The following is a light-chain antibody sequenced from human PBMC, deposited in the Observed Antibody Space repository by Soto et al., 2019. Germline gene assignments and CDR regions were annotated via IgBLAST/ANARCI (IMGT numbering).Light chain of an antibody. V-gene: IGLV2-14*01. CDR3: SSYTSSTTYV. J-gene: IGLJ1*01. Sequence: QSALAQPASVSGSPGQSITISCTGTSSDVGGYNYVSWYQQHPGKAPKLMIYEVSSRPSGVSYRFSGSKSGNTASLTISGLQAEDEDDYYCSSYTSSTTYVFGTGTKVTVL. CDR2: EVS. CDR1: SSDVGGYNY.